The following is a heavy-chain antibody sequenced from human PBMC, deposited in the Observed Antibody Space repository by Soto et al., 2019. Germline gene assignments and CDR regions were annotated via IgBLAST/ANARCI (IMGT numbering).Heavy chain of an antibody. D-gene: IGHD3-3*01. CDR2: ISHDGSKK. Sequence: VGSLRLSCAASGFTFSTHGMHWVRQAPGKGPEWVAVISHDGSKKYYVESVEGRFSISRDNSKSIVHLQMNNVRTEDTAVYYCAKDKGPYYDFWSGQRWFDPWGQGTLVTVS. CDR3: AKDKGPYYDFWSGQRWFDP. V-gene: IGHV3-30*18. CDR1: GFTFSTHG. J-gene: IGHJ5*02.